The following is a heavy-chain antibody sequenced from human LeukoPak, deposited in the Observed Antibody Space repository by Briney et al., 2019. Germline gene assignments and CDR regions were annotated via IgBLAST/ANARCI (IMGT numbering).Heavy chain of an antibody. V-gene: IGHV1-24*01. CDR2: FDPEDGET. CDR1: GYTLTELS. Sequence: GASVKVSCKVSGYTLTELSMHWVRQAPGKGLEWMGGFDPEDGETIYAQKFQGRVTMTEDTSTDTAYMELSSLRSEDTAVYYCATKGQDHTIFGVVIIGGSSSYYFDYWGQGTLVTVSS. D-gene: IGHD3-3*01. J-gene: IGHJ4*02. CDR3: ATKGQDHTIFGVVIIGGSSSYYFDY.